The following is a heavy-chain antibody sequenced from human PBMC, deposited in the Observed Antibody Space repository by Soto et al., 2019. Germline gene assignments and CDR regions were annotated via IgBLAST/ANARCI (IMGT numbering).Heavy chain of an antibody. V-gene: IGHV3-33*01. CDR1: GFAFSNYG. J-gene: IGHJ4*02. Sequence: QVHLVESGGGVVQPGRSLTLSCTASGFAFSNYGIHWVRQAPGRGLEWVAVIWSDGTKKFYAGSVRGRFTISRDNSKNTIYLQMNSLRAEDTAVYYCAREWWEEPAGKETVSQFDYWGQGNLVTVSS. D-gene: IGHD6-13*01. CDR2: IWSDGTKK. CDR3: AREWWEEPAGKETVSQFDY.